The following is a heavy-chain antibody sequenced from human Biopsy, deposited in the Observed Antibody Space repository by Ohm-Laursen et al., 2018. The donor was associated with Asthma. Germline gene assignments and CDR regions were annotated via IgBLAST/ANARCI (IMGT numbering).Heavy chain of an antibody. J-gene: IGHJ4*02. V-gene: IGHV1-24*01. CDR1: GYSLTDLS. CDR3: ASDFPKDYVRCNFKC. CDR2: HDHVEGGT. Sequence: GSSVKVSCKISGYSLTDLSMHWVRQAPGQGLEWMGGHDHVEGGTVNARRFQGRVTMTEDTSTDTAYMELSSLSSDDTAVYYCASDFPKDYVRCNFKCWGQGTLVTVSS. D-gene: IGHD4-17*01.